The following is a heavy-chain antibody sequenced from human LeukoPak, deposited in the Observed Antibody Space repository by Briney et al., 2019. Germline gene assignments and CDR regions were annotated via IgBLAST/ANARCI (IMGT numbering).Heavy chain of an antibody. CDR2: ISRSSNII. CDR3: AKDVGPGIAAAGAYYGMDV. Sequence: GGSLRLSCAASGFTFSTYEMNWVRQAPGKGLEWISYISRSSNIIYYADSVKGRFTISRDNSKNSLYLQMNSLRAEDTALYYCAKDVGPGIAAAGAYYGMDVWGQGTTVTVS. CDR1: GFTFSTYE. J-gene: IGHJ6*02. D-gene: IGHD6-13*01. V-gene: IGHV3-48*04.